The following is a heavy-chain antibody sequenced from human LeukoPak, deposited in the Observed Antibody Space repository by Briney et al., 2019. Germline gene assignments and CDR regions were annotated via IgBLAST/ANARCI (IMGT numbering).Heavy chain of an antibody. CDR1: GGSISSGGYY. CDR3: ARGTGTTRQYYYGMDV. V-gene: IGHV4-31*03. Sequence: SQTLSRTCTVSGGSISSGGYYWSWIRQHPGKGLEWIGYIYYSGSTYYNPSLKSRVTISVDTSKNQFSLKLSSVTAADTAVYYCARGTGTTRQYYYGMDVWGQGTTVTVSS. D-gene: IGHD1-7*01. CDR2: IYYSGST. J-gene: IGHJ6*02.